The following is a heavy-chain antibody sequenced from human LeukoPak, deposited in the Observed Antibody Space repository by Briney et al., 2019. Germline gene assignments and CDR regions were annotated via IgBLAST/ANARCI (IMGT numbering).Heavy chain of an antibody. CDR1: GFTFSSYW. Sequence: QSGGSLRLSCAASGFTFSSYWMSWVRQAPGKGLEWVANIKQDGSEKYYVDSVKGRFTISRDNAKNSLYLQMNSLRAEDTAVYYCARAWGYCSGGSCYSDYWGQGTLVTVSS. D-gene: IGHD2-15*01. CDR2: IKQDGSEK. J-gene: IGHJ4*02. CDR3: ARAWGYCSGGSCYSDY. V-gene: IGHV3-7*01.